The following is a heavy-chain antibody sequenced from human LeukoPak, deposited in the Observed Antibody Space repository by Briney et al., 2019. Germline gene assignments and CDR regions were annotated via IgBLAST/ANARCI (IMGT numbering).Heavy chain of an antibody. D-gene: IGHD6-19*01. Sequence: WESLRLSCAASGFTFSNAWMSWVRQAPGKGLEWVGRIKIKTDGGTTDYAAPVKGRFTISRDDSKNTLYLQMNSLKTEDTAVYYCTTPPLIAVADEDYWGQGTLVTVFS. CDR2: IKIKTDGGTT. V-gene: IGHV3-15*01. CDR1: GFTFSNAW. CDR3: TTPPLIAVADEDY. J-gene: IGHJ4*02.